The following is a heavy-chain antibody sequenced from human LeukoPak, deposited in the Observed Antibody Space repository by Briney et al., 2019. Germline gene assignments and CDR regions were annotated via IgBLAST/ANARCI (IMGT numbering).Heavy chain of an antibody. CDR1: GFTFSSYA. D-gene: IGHD3-10*01. CDR2: ISGSGGST. Sequence: PGGSLRLSCAASGFTFSSYAVSWVRQAPGKGLEWVSAISGSGGSTYYADSVKGRFTISRDNSKNTLYLQMNSLRAEDTAVYYCAKGTKQELLIRYYFDYWGQGTLVTVSS. V-gene: IGHV3-23*01. CDR3: AKGTKQELLIRYYFDY. J-gene: IGHJ4*02.